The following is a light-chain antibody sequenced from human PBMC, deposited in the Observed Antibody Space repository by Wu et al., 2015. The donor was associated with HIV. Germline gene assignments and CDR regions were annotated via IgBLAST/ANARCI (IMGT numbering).Light chain of an antibody. V-gene: IGKV3-20*01. CDR2: GAS. CDR1: HSVSVY. Sequence: EAVMTQSPATLSLSPGERATLSCRASHSVSVYVAWYQQKPGQSPRLLIYGASSRATGVPDRFSGSGSGTGFTLTISRLEPEDFAVYFCQQYGSSLTFGGGTKVEI. CDR3: QQYGSSLT. J-gene: IGKJ4*01.